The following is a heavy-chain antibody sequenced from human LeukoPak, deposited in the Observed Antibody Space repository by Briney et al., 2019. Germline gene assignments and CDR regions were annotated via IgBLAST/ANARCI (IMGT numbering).Heavy chain of an antibody. Sequence: GRSLRLSCAASGFTFSSYGMHWVRQAPGKGLEWVAVIWSDGSSKHYADSVKGRFTISRDNSKNTLYLQMNSLRAEDTAVYYCAKALEVTAIFDYWGQGTLVTVSS. CDR1: GFTFSSYG. J-gene: IGHJ4*02. D-gene: IGHD2-21*02. CDR2: IWSDGSSK. CDR3: AKALEVTAIFDY. V-gene: IGHV3-33*06.